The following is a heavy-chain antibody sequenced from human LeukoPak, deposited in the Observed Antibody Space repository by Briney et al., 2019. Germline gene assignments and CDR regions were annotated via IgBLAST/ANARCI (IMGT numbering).Heavy chain of an antibody. CDR3: ARMGDYGSGSYPFDY. CDR2: IIPIFGIA. CDR1: GGTFSSYA. D-gene: IGHD3-10*01. Sequence: GASVKVSCKASGGTFSSYAISWVRQAPGQGLEWMGRIIPIFGIANYAQKFQGRVTITADKSTSTAYMELSSLRSDDTAVYYCARMGDYGSGSYPFDYWGQGTLVTVSS. V-gene: IGHV1-69*04. J-gene: IGHJ4*02.